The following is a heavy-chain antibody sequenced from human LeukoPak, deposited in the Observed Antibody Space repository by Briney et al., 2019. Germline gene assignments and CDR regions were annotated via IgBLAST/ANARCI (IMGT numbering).Heavy chain of an antibody. Sequence: SETLSLTCTVSGGSISSSSYYWGWIRQPPGKGLEWLGSIYYSGSTYNKPSLQSRATISVDTSKNQFALKLSSLTAPAPAVYYCARAMSIAARLQTIFDYWGQGTLVTVSS. CDR2: IYYSGST. V-gene: IGHV4-39*06. D-gene: IGHD6-6*01. CDR3: ARAMSIAARLQTIFDY. J-gene: IGHJ4*02. CDR1: GGSISSSSYY.